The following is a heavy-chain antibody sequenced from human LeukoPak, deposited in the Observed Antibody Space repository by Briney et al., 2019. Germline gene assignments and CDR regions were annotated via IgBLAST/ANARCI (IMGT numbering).Heavy chain of an antibody. CDR3: ARDMPKEQWLVAGDPYAFDI. Sequence: GASVKVSCKASGGTFSSYAISWVRQAPGQGLEWMGGIIPIFGTANYAQKFQGRVTITADESTSTAYMELSSLRSEDTAVYYCARDMPKEQWLVAGDPYAFDIWGQGTMVTVSS. V-gene: IGHV1-69*13. CDR1: GGTFSSYA. CDR2: IIPIFGTA. D-gene: IGHD6-19*01. J-gene: IGHJ3*02.